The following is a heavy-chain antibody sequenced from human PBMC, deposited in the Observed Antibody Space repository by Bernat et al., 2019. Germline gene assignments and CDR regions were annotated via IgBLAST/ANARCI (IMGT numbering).Heavy chain of an antibody. J-gene: IGHJ5*02. D-gene: IGHD3-22*01. CDR3: ARDYYDSSGYRWFDP. CDR2: INSDGRST. CDR1: GFTFSSYW. Sequence: EVQLVESGGGLVQPGGSLRLSCAASGFTFSSYWMHWVRQAPGKGLVWVARINSDGRSTSYGDFVKGRFTISRDNAKNSLYLQMNSLRAEDTAVYYCARDYYDSSGYRWFDPWGQGTLVTVSS. V-gene: IGHV3-74*01.